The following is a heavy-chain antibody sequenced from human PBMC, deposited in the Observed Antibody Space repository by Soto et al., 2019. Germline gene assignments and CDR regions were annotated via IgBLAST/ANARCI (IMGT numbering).Heavy chain of an antibody. CDR1: GFPFSTYA. CDR3: AREGVYDISVHFFDY. J-gene: IGHJ4*02. V-gene: IGHV3-30-3*01. D-gene: IGHD3-22*01. CDR2: ISYDGAYK. Sequence: QVQLVESGGGVVQTGRSLRLSCAASGFPFSTYAMHWVRQAPGKGLEWVVVISYDGAYKYYADSVKGRFTISRDNSKNTVYLQMSSLRPEETAVYYCAREGVYDISVHFFDYWGQGALVTVSS.